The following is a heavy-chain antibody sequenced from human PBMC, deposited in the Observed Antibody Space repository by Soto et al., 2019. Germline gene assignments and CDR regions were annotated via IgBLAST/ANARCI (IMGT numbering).Heavy chain of an antibody. D-gene: IGHD1-26*01. CDR2: INPNRGGT. V-gene: IGHV1-2*04. CDR1: GYTFTGYY. Sequence: QVQLVQSGAEVTKPGASVKVSCKASGYTFTGYYMHWVRQAPGQGLEWMGWINPNRGGTNYAQKFQGWVTMTRDTSISQAYMELSRLRSDDTVVYYCARGTLIVGAKDACDIWVQGTMVTVSS. CDR3: ARGTLIVGAKDACDI. J-gene: IGHJ3*02.